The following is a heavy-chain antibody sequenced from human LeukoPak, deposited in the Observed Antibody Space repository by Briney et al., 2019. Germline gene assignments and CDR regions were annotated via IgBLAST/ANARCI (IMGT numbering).Heavy chain of an antibody. CDR3: ARRGGQWSFDY. D-gene: IGHD3-10*01. V-gene: IGHV3-66*01. CDR1: GFTVSSNF. J-gene: IGHJ4*02. Sequence: GGSLRLSCAASGFTVSSNFMTWVRQAPGKGLEWVSVIYSGGSTYYADSVKDRFTISRDNSKNMLYLQMNSLRAEDTAVYYCARRGGQWSFDYWGQGTLVTVSS. CDR2: IYSGGST.